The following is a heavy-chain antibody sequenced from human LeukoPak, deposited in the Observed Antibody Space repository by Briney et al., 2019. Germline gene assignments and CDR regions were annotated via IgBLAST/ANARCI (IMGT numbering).Heavy chain of an antibody. D-gene: IGHD6-13*01. V-gene: IGHV1-24*01. CDR2: FDPEDGET. CDR1: GYTLTELS. J-gene: IGHJ4*02. CDR3: ATVRIAAAGNPFDY. Sequence: ASVKVSCKVSGYTLTELSLHWVRQAPGKGLEWMGGFDPEDGETIYAQKFQGRVTMTEDTSTDTAYMELSSLRSEDTAVYYCATVRIAAAGNPFDYWAREPWSPSPQ.